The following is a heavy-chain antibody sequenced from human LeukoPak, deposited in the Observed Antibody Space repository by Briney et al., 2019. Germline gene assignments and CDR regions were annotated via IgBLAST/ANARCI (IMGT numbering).Heavy chain of an antibody. CDR2: IYYTGST. Sequence: SETLSLTCSVSGGSMSTYYWTWIRQPPGKGLEWIGFIYYTGSTNYNPSLKSRVTISVDTSKNQFSLKLSSVTAADTAVYYCARGGWYPESFQHWGQGALVTVSS. D-gene: IGHD6-19*01. CDR3: ARGGWYPESFQH. J-gene: IGHJ1*01. CDR1: GGSMSTYY. V-gene: IGHV4-59*01.